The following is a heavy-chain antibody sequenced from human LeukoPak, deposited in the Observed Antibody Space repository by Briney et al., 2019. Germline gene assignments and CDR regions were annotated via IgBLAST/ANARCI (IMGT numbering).Heavy chain of an antibody. CDR2: ISSSGSTK. V-gene: IGHV3-48*03. D-gene: IGHD4-17*01. Sequence: GGSLRLSCAASGFTFSSYEMNWVRQAPGKGLEWVSYISSSGSTKYYADSVMGRFTLSRDNAKKSLYLQMNSLRAEDTAVYYCAREALTETTFAPYDYWGQGTLVTASS. CDR1: GFTFSSYE. CDR3: AREALTETTFAPYDY. J-gene: IGHJ4*02.